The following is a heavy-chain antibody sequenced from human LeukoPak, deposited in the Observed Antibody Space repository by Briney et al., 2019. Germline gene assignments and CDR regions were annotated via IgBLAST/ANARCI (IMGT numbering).Heavy chain of an antibody. CDR2: IYYSGST. CDR3: ARQLSYYYYMDV. V-gene: IGHV4-39*01. D-gene: IGHD3-10*01. J-gene: IGHJ6*03. Sequence: PSETLSLTCTVSGGSISSSSYYWGWIRQPPGKGLEWIGSIYYSGSTNYNPSLKSRVTISVDTSKNQFTLKLSSVTAADTAVYYCARQLSYYYYMDVWGKGTTVTVSS. CDR1: GGSISSSSYY.